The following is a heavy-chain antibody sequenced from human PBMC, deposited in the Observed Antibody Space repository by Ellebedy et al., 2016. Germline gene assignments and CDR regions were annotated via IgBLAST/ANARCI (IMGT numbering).Heavy chain of an antibody. J-gene: IGHJ4*02. CDR1: GFTFSSYS. Sequence: GGSLRLXXAASGFTFSSYSMNWVRQAPGKGLEWVSYISSSSSTIYYADSVKGRFTISRDNAKNSLYLQMNSLRAEDTAVYYCARYCSSTSCGRPYWGQGTLVTVSS. V-gene: IGHV3-48*04. D-gene: IGHD2-2*01. CDR2: ISSSSSTI. CDR3: ARYCSSTSCGRPY.